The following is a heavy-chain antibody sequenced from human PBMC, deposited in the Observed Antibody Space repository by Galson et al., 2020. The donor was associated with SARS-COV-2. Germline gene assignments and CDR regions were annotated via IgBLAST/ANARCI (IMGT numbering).Heavy chain of an antibody. CDR3: ASQDYGGKVSRWADAFDI. CDR2: IYPGDSDT. CDR1: GYSFTSYW. V-gene: IGHV5-51*01. Sequence: GESLKISCKGSGYSFTSYWIGWLRQMPGKGLEWMGIIYPGDSDTRYSPSFQGQVTISADKSISTAYLQWSSLKASDTAMYYCASQDYGGKVSRWADAFDIWGQGTMVTVSS. J-gene: IGHJ3*02. D-gene: IGHD4-17*01.